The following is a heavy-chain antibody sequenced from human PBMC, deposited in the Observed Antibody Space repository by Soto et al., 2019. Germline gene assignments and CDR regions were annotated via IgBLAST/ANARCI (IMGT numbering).Heavy chain of an antibody. CDR1: GGSFSGYY. J-gene: IGHJ4*02. V-gene: IGHV4-34*01. CDR2: INHSGST. D-gene: IGHD2-8*02. CDR3: ARDKITGRFDY. Sequence: QVQLQQWGAGLLKPSETLSLTCAVYGGSFSGYYWTWIRQPPGTGLEWIGEINHSGSTNYNPSLNSRVTISVDTSKNQFSLTLTSVTAADPAVYYCARDKITGRFDYWGQGTLVTVSS.